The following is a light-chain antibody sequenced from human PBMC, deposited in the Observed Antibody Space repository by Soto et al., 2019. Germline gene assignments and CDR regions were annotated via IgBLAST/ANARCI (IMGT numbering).Light chain of an antibody. Sequence: IQITQSPSTLSASVGDRVPITCRASQSISSWLAWFQQKPGKAPKLLMYDASSLESGVPSRFSGSGSGTDYTLTISSLEPEDSAVYYCYQRQSWPRTFGQGTKVDI. CDR2: DAS. CDR1: QSISSW. V-gene: IGKV1-5*01. CDR3: YQRQSWPRT. J-gene: IGKJ1*01.